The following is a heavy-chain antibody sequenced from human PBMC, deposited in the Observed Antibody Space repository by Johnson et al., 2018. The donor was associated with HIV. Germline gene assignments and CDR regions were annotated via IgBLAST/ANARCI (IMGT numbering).Heavy chain of an antibody. V-gene: IGHV3-30*02. CDR1: GFTFSSNA. D-gene: IGHD3-16*01. J-gene: IGHJ3*02. Sequence: QVQLVESGGGVVQPGGSLRLSCAASGFTFSSNAMHWVRQAPGKGLEWVAFIVYDGSNKYYADSVKGRFTISRDNSKNTLYLQMNSLRAEDTPVFYCARGALGDWVDAFDIWGQGTMVTVSS. CDR2: IVYDGSNK. CDR3: ARGALGDWVDAFDI.